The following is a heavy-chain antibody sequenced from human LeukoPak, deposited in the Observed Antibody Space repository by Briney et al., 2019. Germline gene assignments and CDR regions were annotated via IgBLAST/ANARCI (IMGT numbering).Heavy chain of an antibody. J-gene: IGHJ4*02. CDR3: ATLKAPYIAVVGGTYYFDY. D-gene: IGHD6-19*01. V-gene: IGHV3-23*01. CDR2: ISGSGGTT. Sequence: GGSLRLSCVTFGFTFSNYAMTWVRQAPGKGLEWVSGISGSGGTTYYAYSVKGRFTISRDDSKNTLYLQMKSLRVEDTAVYFCATLKAPYIAVVGGTYYFDYWGQGTLVTVSS. CDR1: GFTFSNYA.